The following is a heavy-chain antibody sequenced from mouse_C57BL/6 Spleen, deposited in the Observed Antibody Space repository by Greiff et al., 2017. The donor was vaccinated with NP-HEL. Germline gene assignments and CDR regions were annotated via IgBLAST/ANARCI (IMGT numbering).Heavy chain of an antibody. CDR3: STGYDYGDGGFDY. CDR2: IDPENGDT. D-gene: IGHD2-4*01. Sequence: EVQLQQSGAELVRPGASVKLSCTASGFNIKDDYMHWVKQRPEQGLEWIGWIDPENGDTEYASKFQGKATITADTSSNTAYRQLSSLTSEDTAVYYCSTGYDYGDGGFDYWGQGTLVTVSA. V-gene: IGHV14-4*01. CDR1: GFNIKDDY. J-gene: IGHJ3*01.